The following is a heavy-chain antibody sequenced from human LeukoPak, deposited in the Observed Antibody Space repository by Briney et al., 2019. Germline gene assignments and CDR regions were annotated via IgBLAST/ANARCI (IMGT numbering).Heavy chain of an antibody. J-gene: IGHJ6*02. Sequence: SETLSLTCVVYGGSFTANYWTWVRQTPEMGLEWIGEINHRGNTNYNPSLKSRVAMSVDTSKNQFSLELTSVTAADTAEYYCARAVHPQRVPVKDAYGLDVWGQGTTVTVSS. CDR2: INHRGNT. CDR3: ARAVHPQRVPVKDAYGLDV. V-gene: IGHV4-34*01. CDR1: GGSFTANY. D-gene: IGHD2-8*02.